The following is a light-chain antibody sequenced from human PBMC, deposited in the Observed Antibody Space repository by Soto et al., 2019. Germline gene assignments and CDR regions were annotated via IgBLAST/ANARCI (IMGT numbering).Light chain of an antibody. Sequence: QSALTQPASVSGSPGQSITISCTGTSSDVGGYNYVSWYQQHPGKAPKLMIYDVSNRPSGVSNRFSGSKSGNTASLTISGLQAEDEADYYCSSYTINSTSRYVFVTGTKVTVL. V-gene: IGLV2-14*01. CDR3: SSYTINSTSRYV. J-gene: IGLJ1*01. CDR1: SSDVGGYNY. CDR2: DVS.